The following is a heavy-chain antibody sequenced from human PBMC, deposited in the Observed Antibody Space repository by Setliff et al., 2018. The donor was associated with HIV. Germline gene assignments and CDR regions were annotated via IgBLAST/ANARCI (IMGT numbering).Heavy chain of an antibody. CDR3: ARHGTWNSQRFHFDY. D-gene: IGHD1-7*01. J-gene: IGHJ4*02. Sequence: PSETLSLTCRVSGGSISGGSYCWGWIRQSPGKGLEWIGTMFSSGFTDYNPSLKSRVTISVDTSRSQFSLKLNSVTAADTAVYYCARHGTWNSQRFHFDYWGQGTPVTVSS. CDR1: GGSISGGSYC. V-gene: IGHV4-39*01. CDR2: MFSSGFT.